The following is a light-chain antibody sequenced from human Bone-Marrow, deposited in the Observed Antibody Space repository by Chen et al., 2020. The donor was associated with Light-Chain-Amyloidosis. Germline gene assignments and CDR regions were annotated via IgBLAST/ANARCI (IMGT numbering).Light chain of an antibody. CDR3: EVWDRNSEKDVE. Sequence: SYVLPQPPSVSVAPGQTAGITCGGNNIGSKSVHWYQQRPGQAPVLVLYDDSHRPSGMPARFCGCDSGNTATRTISRGEAGDVADYDWEVWDRNSEKDVEFAAGTKLTVL. J-gene: IGLJ2*01. CDR1: NIGSKS. V-gene: IGLV3-21*02. CDR2: DDS.